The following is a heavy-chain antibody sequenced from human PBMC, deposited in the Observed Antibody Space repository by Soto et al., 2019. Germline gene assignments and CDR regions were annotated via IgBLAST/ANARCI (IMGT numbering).Heavy chain of an antibody. CDR1: GGSISSSSYY. D-gene: IGHD2-15*01. CDR3: ARVPGYCSGNRCCINY. Sequence: SETLSLTCTVSGGSISSSSYYWGWIRQPPGKGLEWIGSIYYSGSTYYNLSLKSRVTISVDTSKNQFSLKLSSVTAADTAVYFCARVPGYCSGNRCCINYWGQGTLVTVSS. CDR2: IYYSGST. V-gene: IGHV4-39*01. J-gene: IGHJ4*02.